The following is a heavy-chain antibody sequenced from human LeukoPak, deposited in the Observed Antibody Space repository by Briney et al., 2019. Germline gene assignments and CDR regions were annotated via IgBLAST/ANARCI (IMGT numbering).Heavy chain of an antibody. V-gene: IGHV3-7*03. J-gene: IGHJ4*02. Sequence: GGSLRLSCAASGFTLSGYWMSWVRQAPGKGPEWVANIKQDGSEIYYVDSVKARFTISRDNAKNSLYLQMNSLRAEDSAVYYCVRDMRGGWKFDYWGQGTLVTVSS. CDR1: GFTLSGYW. D-gene: IGHD6-19*01. CDR3: VRDMRGGWKFDY. CDR2: IKQDGSEI.